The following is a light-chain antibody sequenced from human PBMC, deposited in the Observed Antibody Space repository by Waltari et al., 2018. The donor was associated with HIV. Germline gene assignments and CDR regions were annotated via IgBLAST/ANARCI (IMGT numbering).Light chain of an antibody. V-gene: IGLV1-44*01. CDR2: SNN. J-gene: IGLJ2*01. CDR1: ISNIGGNT. CDR3: AAWDANLNGRL. Sequence: QSVLTQSPSASGTPGQRVTISCSGSISNIGGNTVSWYQHLPGTAPKLLIYSNNPRPSGVPDLFSGSKSGTSASLAISGLQSEDEADYYCAAWDANLNGRLFGGGTKLTVL.